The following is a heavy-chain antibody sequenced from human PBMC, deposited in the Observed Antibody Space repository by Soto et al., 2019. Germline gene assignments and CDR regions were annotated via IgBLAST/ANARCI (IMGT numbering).Heavy chain of an antibody. Sequence: QVQLVQSGAEVKKPGSSVKVSCKASGGTFSSFGFNWVRQAPGQGLEWMGGIIPLFGTANYAEKFQGRVTISADEGTSTASMELIGLRSEDKAISYCARDRSMDGYNSRPFDYWGQGTLVTVS. CDR1: GGTFSSFG. CDR2: IIPLFGTA. CDR3: ARDRSMDGYNSRPFDY. V-gene: IGHV1-69*01. D-gene: IGHD5-12*01. J-gene: IGHJ4*02.